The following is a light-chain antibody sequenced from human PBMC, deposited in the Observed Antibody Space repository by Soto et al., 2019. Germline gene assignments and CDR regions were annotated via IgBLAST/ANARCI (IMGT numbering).Light chain of an antibody. J-gene: IGLJ1*01. CDR2: GDN. Sequence: QAVVTQPPSVSGAPGQRVTISCTGGNSNIGAGNDVHWYQQIPGTAPKLLIYGDNNRPSGVPDRFSGSKSANTASLTISGLQAEDEADYYCSSYTSSSTLEVFGTGTKLTVL. V-gene: IGLV1-40*01. CDR1: NSNIGAGND. CDR3: SSYTSSSTLEV.